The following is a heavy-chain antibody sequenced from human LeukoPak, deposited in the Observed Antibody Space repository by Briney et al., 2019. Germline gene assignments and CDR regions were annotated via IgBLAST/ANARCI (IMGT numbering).Heavy chain of an antibody. CDR2: IYHSGST. V-gene: IGHV4-30-2*01. CDR3: ARGLDFWSGYPMYYFDY. D-gene: IGHD3-3*01. Sequence: SQTLSLTCAVSGGSISSGGYSWSWIWQPPGKGLEWIGYIYHSGSTYYNPSLKSRVTISVDTSKNQFSLKLSSVTAADTAVYYCARGLDFWSGYPMYYFDYWGQGTLVTVSS. J-gene: IGHJ4*02. CDR1: GGSISSGGYS.